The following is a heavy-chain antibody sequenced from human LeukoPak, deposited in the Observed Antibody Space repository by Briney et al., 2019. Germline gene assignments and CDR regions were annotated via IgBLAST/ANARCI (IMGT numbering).Heavy chain of an antibody. D-gene: IGHD6-19*01. CDR1: GYTFTNYG. J-gene: IGHJ4*02. V-gene: IGHV1-18*01. CDR2: ISPYNGDT. Sequence: ASVRVSCKASGYTFTNYGITWVRQAPGQGLEWVAWISPYNGDTHYAQKIQGRVTMTTDTSTSTAYMELRSLRSDDTAVYYCARAGYSSGFSNTDHWGQGTLGTVSS. CDR3: ARAGYSSGFSNTDH.